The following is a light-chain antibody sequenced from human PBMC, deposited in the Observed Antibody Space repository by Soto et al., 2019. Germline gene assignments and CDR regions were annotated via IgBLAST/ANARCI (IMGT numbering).Light chain of an antibody. J-gene: IGKJ5*01. V-gene: IGKV1-5*01. CDR2: DAS. Sequence: DIQMTQSPSTLSSYVGARVTITGRASQTISIWLAWYQQKPGRAAKLLIYDASNLESGVPSRFSASGSGTEFTLTISSLQPDDLATFYCHQYNNYSSTFGQGTRLEIK. CDR3: HQYNNYSST. CDR1: QTISIW.